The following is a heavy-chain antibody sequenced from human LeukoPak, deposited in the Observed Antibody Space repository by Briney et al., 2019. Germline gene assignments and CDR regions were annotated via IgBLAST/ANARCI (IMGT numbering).Heavy chain of an antibody. CDR2: INHSGST. J-gene: IGHJ4*02. D-gene: IGHD3-16*01. CDR3: ARHPLYVWGTLYYFDY. Sequence: SETLSLTCAVYGGSFSGYYWSWIRQPPGKGLEWIGEINHSGSTNYNPSLKSRVTISVDTSKNQFSLKLSSVTAADTAVYYCARHPLYVWGTLYYFDYWGQGTLVTVSS. V-gene: IGHV4-34*01. CDR1: GGSFSGYY.